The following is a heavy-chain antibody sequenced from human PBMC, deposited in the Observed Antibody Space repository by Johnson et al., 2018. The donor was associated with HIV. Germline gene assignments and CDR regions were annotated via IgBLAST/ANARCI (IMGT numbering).Heavy chain of an antibody. CDR3: ARGVKQQLNVVDAFDI. CDR2: ISYDGSNK. Sequence: VQLVESGGGVVQPGRSLRLSCAASGFTFSSYAMHWVRQAPGKGLEWVAVISYDGSNKYYADAVKGRFTISRDNSKNTLYLQMNSLRVEDTGVYYCARGVKQQLNVVDAFDIWGQGTMVTVSS. CDR1: GFTFSSYA. J-gene: IGHJ3*02. D-gene: IGHD6-13*01. V-gene: IGHV3-30*04.